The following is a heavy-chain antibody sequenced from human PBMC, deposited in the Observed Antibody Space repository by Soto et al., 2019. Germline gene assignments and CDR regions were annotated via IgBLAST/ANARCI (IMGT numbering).Heavy chain of an antibody. V-gene: IGHV3-23*01. CDR2: IRGSGGST. J-gene: IGHJ6*03. Sequence: EVKLLESGGGLAQPGGSLRLSCAASGFTFSTYAMSWVRQAPGKGLEWVSAIRGSGGSTNYADSVKGRFTISRDNSKNTLFLQMNSLRAEDTAVYYCAKGGCSTTSCYYYYYYMDVWGKGTTVTVSS. CDR3: AKGGCSTTSCYYYYYYMDV. CDR1: GFTFSTYA. D-gene: IGHD2-2*01.